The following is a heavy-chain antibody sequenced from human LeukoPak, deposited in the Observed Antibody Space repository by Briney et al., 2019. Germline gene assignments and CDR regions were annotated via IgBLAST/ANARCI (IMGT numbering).Heavy chain of an antibody. V-gene: IGHV4-38-2*01. CDR1: GYSISSGYY. CDR2: IYHSGST. CDR3: ARIGVVTTFDY. Sequence: SETLSLTCAVSGYSISSGYYWGWIRQPPGKGLEWIGSIYHSGSTYYNPSLKSRVTTSVDTSKNQFSLKLSSVTAADTAVYYCARIGVVTTFDYWGQGTLVTVSS. J-gene: IGHJ4*02. D-gene: IGHD2-21*02.